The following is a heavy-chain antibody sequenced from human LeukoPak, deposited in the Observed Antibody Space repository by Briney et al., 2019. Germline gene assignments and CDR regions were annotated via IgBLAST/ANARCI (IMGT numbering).Heavy chain of an antibody. D-gene: IGHD2-15*01. J-gene: IGHJ4*02. CDR1: GGSFSGYY. Sequence: KPSETLSLTCAVYGGSFSGYYWSWIRQPPGKGLEWIGEINHSGSTNYNPSLKSRVTISVDTSKNQFSLKLSSVTAADTAVYYCARRRYCSGGSCYRPLDYWGQGTLVTVSS. CDR3: ARRRYCSGGSCYRPLDY. CDR2: INHSGST. V-gene: IGHV4-34*01.